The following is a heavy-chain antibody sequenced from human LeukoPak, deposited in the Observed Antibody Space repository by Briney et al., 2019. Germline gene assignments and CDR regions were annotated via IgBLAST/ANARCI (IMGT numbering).Heavy chain of an antibody. V-gene: IGHV3-33*01. CDR2: IWHDGSYE. Sequence: GGSLRLSCAASGFTFSRYGMHWVRQAPGKGLEWVAVIWHDGSYEYYADSVKGRFTISRDSSKNTLYLQMNSLSAEDTAVYFCVRARLSKRDFWTDFGAYYYYMDVWGTGTTATVSS. J-gene: IGHJ6*03. CDR1: GFTFSRYG. CDR3: VRARLSKRDFWTDFGAYYYYMDV. D-gene: IGHD3/OR15-3a*01.